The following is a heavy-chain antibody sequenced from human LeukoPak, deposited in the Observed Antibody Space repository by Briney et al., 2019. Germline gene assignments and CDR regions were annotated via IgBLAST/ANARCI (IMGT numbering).Heavy chain of an antibody. CDR3: AREDYYGSGSYFDY. J-gene: IGHJ4*02. D-gene: IGHD3-10*01. CDR2: INPNGGGT. CDR1: GYTFTGYY. Sequence: ASVKVSCKASGYTFTGYYMHWVRQAPGQGLEWMGWINPNGGGTNYAQKFQGRVTMTRDTSISTAYMELIRLRSDDTAVYYCAREDYYGSGSYFDYWGQGTLVTVSS. V-gene: IGHV1-2*02.